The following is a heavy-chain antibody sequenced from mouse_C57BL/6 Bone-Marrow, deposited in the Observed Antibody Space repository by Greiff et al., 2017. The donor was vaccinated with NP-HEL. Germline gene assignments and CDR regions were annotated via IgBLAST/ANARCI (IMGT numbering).Heavy chain of an antibody. CDR2: IYPRSGNT. CDR1: GYTFTSYG. D-gene: IGHD2-1*01. J-gene: IGHJ2*01. CDR3: ARGTVYYGNVDY. Sequence: QVQLQQSGAELARPGASVKLSCKASGYTFTSYGISWVKQRTGQGLEWIGEIYPRSGNTYYNEKFKGKATLTADKSSSTAYMELRSLTSEDSAVYFCARGTVYYGNVDYWGQGTTLTVSS. V-gene: IGHV1-81*01.